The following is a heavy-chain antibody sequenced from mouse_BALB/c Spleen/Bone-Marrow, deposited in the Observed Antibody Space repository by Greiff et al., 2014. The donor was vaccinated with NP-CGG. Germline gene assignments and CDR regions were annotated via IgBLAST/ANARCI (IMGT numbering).Heavy chain of an antibody. CDR2: IHPNSGNT. V-gene: IGHV1S130*01. D-gene: IGHD1-1*01. CDR1: GYTFTSSW. J-gene: IGHJ2*01. Sequence: VQLVESGSVLVRPGASVKLSCKASGYTFTSSWMHWAKQRPGQGLEWIGEIHPNSGNTNYNEKFEGKATLTVDTSSSIAYVDLSSLTSEDSAVYYCARHHSCAWYLDYWGQGTTLTVSS. CDR3: ARHHSCAWYLDY.